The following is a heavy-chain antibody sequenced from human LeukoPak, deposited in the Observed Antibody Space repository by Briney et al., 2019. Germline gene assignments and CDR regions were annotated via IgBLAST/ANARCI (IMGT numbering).Heavy chain of an antibody. D-gene: IGHD3-3*01. CDR1: GFTFSSYW. V-gene: IGHV3-7*01. Sequence: GGSLRLSCAASGFTFSSYWMSWVRQAPGKGLEWVANIKQDGSEKYYMDSVKGRFTISRDNAKNSLYLQMNSLRAEDTAVYYCARRFLEKSGAYYYYYYMDVWGKGTTVTVSS. CDR2: IKQDGSEK. J-gene: IGHJ6*03. CDR3: ARRFLEKSGAYYYYYYMDV.